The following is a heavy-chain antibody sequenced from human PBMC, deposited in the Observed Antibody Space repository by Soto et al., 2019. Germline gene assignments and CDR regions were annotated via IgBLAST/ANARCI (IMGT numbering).Heavy chain of an antibody. V-gene: IGHV1-3*01. CDR1: GYTFTSYA. Sequence: QVQLVQSGAEVKKPGASVKGSCKASGYTFTSYAMHWVRQAPGQRLEWMGWINAGNGNTKYSQKFQGRVTITRDTSASTADMELSSLRSEDTAVYYCASVSGYSSSYSTHWGQGTLVTVSS. J-gene: IGHJ4*02. CDR2: INAGNGNT. D-gene: IGHD6-13*01. CDR3: ASVSGYSSSYSTH.